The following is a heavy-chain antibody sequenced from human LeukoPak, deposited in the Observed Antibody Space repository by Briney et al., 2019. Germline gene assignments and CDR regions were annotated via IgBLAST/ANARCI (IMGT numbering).Heavy chain of an antibody. V-gene: IGHV4-59*01. Sequence: SETLSLTCTVSGGSISSYYWSWIRQPPGKGLDWIGYIYYSGSTNYNPSLKSRVTISVDTSKNQFSLKLSSVTAADTAVYYCARGRPGGYCSGGSCFGIDYWGQGTLVTVSS. CDR1: GGSISSYY. J-gene: IGHJ4*02. CDR2: IYYSGST. D-gene: IGHD2-15*01. CDR3: ARGRPGGYCSGGSCFGIDY.